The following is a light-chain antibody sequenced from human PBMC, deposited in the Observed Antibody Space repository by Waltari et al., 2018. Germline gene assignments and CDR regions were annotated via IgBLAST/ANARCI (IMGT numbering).Light chain of an antibody. CDR2: DTD. J-gene: IGLJ3*02. CDR1: SAQVSQLHT. CDR3: VVHMMDSGFSM. V-gene: IGLV8-61*01. Sequence: QTLVTLAPASAVSPAATVTSPFACTSAQVSQLHTPHWYQQTPGPAPRTLMYDTDTPSSGVPDRFSGSILGNKDALTITRAQADDECDYYCVVHMMDSGFSMFGGGTKLTVL.